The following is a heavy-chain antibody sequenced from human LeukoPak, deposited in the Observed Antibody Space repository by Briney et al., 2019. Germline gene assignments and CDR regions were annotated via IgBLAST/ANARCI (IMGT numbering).Heavy chain of an antibody. D-gene: IGHD2-2*01. V-gene: IGHV1-18*04. J-gene: IGHJ6*03. CDR3: ARDDYCSSTSCYYYYMDV. Sequence: GASVKVSCKASGYTFTSYYIHWVRQAPGQGLEWMGWISAYNGNTNYAQKLQGRVTMTTDTSTSTAYMELRSLRSDDTAVYYCARDDYCSSTSCYYYYMDVWGKGTTVTVSS. CDR1: GYTFTSYY. CDR2: ISAYNGNT.